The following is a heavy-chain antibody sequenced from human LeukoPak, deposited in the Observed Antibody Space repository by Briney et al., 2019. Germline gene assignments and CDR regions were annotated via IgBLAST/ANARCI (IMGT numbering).Heavy chain of an antibody. D-gene: IGHD6-13*01. J-gene: IGHJ4*02. CDR2: IRYDGSNK. CDR1: GFTFSSYG. V-gene: IGHV3-30*02. CDR3: AKSVGARQLVQILSFNY. Sequence: PGGSLRLSCAASGFTFSSYGMHWVRQAPGKGLEWVAFIRYDGSNKYYADSVEGRFTISRDNSKNTLYLQMNSLRAEDTAVYYCAKSVGARQLVQILSFNYWGQGTLVTVSS.